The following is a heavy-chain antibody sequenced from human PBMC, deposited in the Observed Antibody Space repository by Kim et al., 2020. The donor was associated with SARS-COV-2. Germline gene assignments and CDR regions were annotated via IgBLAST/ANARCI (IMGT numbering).Heavy chain of an antibody. CDR1: GDSVSSNSVA. CDR3: VRGLLTDGMDV. V-gene: IGHV6-1*01. CDR2: TCYRSRWLN. J-gene: IGHJ6*02. Sequence: SQTLSLTCAISGDSVSSNSVAWNWIRQSPSRGLEWLGRTCYRSRWLNDYALFVRGRININPDTSKNQISLQLNSVTPEDTAVYYCVRGLLTDGMDVWGPGTTVIVSS.